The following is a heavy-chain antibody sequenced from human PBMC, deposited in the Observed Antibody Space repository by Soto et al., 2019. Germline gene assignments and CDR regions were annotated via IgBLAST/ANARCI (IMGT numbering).Heavy chain of an antibody. CDR2: IIPIFGTA. D-gene: IGHD6-13*01. CDR1: GYTFTSYG. CDR3: ARVSTRAAAGHNYYYGMDV. V-gene: IGHV1-69*13. Sequence: SVKVSCKASGYTFTSYGISWVRQAPGQGLEWMGGIIPIFGTANYAQKFQGRVTITADESTSTAYMELSSLRSEDTAVYYCARVSTRAAAGHNYYYGMDVWGQGTTVTVSS. J-gene: IGHJ6*02.